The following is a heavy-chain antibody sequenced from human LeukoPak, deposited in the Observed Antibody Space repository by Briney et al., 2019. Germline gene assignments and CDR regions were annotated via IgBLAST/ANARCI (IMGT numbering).Heavy chain of an antibody. Sequence: GGSLRLSCAASGFTFSSYWMHWVRQAPGKGLVGVSRINSDGSSTSYADSVKGRFTISRDNAKNTLYLQMNSLRAEDTAVYYCATRYCSSTSCSGAFDPWGQGTLVTVSS. V-gene: IGHV3-74*01. J-gene: IGHJ5*02. D-gene: IGHD2-2*01. CDR2: INSDGSST. CDR3: ATRYCSSTSCSGAFDP. CDR1: GFTFSSYW.